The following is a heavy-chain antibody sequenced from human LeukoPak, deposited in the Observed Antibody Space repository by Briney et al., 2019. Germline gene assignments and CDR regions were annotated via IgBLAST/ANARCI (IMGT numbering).Heavy chain of an antibody. V-gene: IGHV1-69*02. D-gene: IGHD2-21*02. J-gene: IGHJ5*02. CDR1: GGTFSSYT. Sequence: GASVKVSCKASGGTFSSYTISWVRQAPGQGLEWMGRIIPILGIANYAQKFQGRVTITADKSTSTAYMELSSLRSEDTAVYYRASGAYCGGDCYSNWIDPWGQGTLVTVSS. CDR3: ASGAYCGGDCYSNWIDP. CDR2: IIPILGIA.